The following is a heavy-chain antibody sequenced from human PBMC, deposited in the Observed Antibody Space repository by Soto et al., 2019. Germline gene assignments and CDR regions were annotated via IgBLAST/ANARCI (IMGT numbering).Heavy chain of an antibody. J-gene: IGHJ2*01. CDR2: LWYDGSTT. D-gene: IGHD2-21*02. CDR3: AREVQEIVVVTTLRPFDI. Sequence: QVQLVESGGGVVQPGRSLRLSCAVSGFSVSMYGMHWVRQAPGKGLEWVAILWYDGSTTHYMDSVKGRFTISRDNANNTLYLQMNDLRADDTAVYYCAREVQEIVVVTTLRPFDIWGRGTLVTVSS. V-gene: IGHV3-33*01. CDR1: GFSVSMYG.